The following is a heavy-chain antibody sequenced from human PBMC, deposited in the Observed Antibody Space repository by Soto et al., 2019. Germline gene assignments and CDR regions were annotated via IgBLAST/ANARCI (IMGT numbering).Heavy chain of an antibody. CDR2: INPNSGGT. CDR1: GYTFTGYY. CDR3: ARDSGGSGIAVAGIDAFDI. V-gene: IGHV1-2*02. J-gene: IGHJ3*02. Sequence: VSCKASGYTFTGYYMHWVRQAPGQGLEWMGWINPNSGGTNYAQKFQGRVTMTRDTSISTAYMELSRLRSDDTAVYYCARDSGGSGIAVAGIDAFDIWGQGTMVTVSS. D-gene: IGHD6-19*01.